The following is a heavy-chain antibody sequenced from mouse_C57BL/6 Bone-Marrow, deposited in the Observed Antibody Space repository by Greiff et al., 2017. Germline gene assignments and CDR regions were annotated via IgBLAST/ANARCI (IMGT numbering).Heavy chain of an antibody. CDR2: IDPSDSET. J-gene: IGHJ3*01. CDR1: GYTFTSYW. Sequence: VQLQQPGAELVRPGSSVKLSCKASGYTFTSYWMHWVKQRPIQGLEWIGNIDPSDSETPYNQKFKDKATLTVDKSSSPAYMQLSSLTSKDSAVYYCARAFSYWGQGTLVTVSA. V-gene: IGHV1-52*01. CDR3: ARAFSY.